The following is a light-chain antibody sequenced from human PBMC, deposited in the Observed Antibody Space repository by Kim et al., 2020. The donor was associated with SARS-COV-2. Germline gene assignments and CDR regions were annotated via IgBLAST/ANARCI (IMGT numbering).Light chain of an antibody. CDR1: NSNIGAGYD. J-gene: IGLJ3*02. CDR2: GNT. CDR3: LSYDSSLSGWV. Sequence: QRVTISCTGTNSNIGAGYDVHWYQQIPGTAPKLLIHGNTNRPSGVPDRFSGSKSHTSASLAITGLQADDEADYYCLSYDSSLSGWVFGGGTQLTVL. V-gene: IGLV1-40*01.